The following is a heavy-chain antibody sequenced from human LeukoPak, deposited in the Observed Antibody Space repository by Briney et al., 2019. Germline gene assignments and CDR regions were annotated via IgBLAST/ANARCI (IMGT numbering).Heavy chain of an antibody. D-gene: IGHD3-3*01. CDR1: GGSFSGYY. CDR2: INHSGST. V-gene: IGHV4-34*01. J-gene: IGHJ5*02. CDR3: ARGLEWIATSGWFDP. Sequence: SETLSLTCAVYGGSFSGYYWSWIRQPSGKGLEWIGEINHSGSTNYNPSLKSRVTISVDTSKNQFSLKLSSVTAADTAVYYCARGLEWIATSGWFDPWGQGTLVTVSS.